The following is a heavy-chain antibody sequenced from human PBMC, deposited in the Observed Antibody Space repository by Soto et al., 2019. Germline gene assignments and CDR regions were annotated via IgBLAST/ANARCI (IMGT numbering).Heavy chain of an antibody. Sequence: QVQLVQSGAEVREPGASVKVSCKASGYSFTSLDINWVRQTAGQGLEWMGWMQPSTGRTGYAQKFQGRVTMTRVTSINPAYMELTTLTSDDTAFYSCARGVSAGVDYWGQGTLVTVSS. D-gene: IGHD3-10*01. CDR1: GYSFTSLD. CDR2: MQPSTGRT. V-gene: IGHV1-8*01. J-gene: IGHJ4*02. CDR3: ARGVSAGVDY.